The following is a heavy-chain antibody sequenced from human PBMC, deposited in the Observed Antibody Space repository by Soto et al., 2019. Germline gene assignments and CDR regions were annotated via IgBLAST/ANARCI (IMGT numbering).Heavy chain of an antibody. CDR3: VRGEYPYGLIYLDF. CDR2: IYPGDSEI. D-gene: IGHD5-18*01. CDR1: GYTFSNYW. V-gene: IGHV5-51*01. J-gene: IGHJ4*02. Sequence: PGESLKISCKGSGYTFSNYWIGWVRQMPGKGLEWMGIIYPGDSEIRSSPSFQGQVAISDDKPISTAYLQWSSLKASDSAMYYCVRGEYPYGLIYLDFWGPGNLVTVSS.